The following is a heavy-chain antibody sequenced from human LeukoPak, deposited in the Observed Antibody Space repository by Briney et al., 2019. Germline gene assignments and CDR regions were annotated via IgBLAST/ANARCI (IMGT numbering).Heavy chain of an antibody. CDR2: ISAYNGNT. V-gene: IGHV1-18*01. CDR3: ARDLSSGWFALRPTAFDI. D-gene: IGHD6-19*01. J-gene: IGHJ3*02. Sequence: GASVKVSCKASGYTFTSYGISWVRQAPGQGLEWMGWISAYNGNTNYAQKLQGRVTMTTDTSTSTAYMELRSLRSDDTAVYYCARDLSSGWFALRPTAFDIWGQGTMVTVSS. CDR1: GYTFTSYG.